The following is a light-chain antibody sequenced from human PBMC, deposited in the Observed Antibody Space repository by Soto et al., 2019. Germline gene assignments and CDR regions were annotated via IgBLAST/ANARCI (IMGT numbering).Light chain of an antibody. J-gene: IGKJ4*01. CDR1: QSISSW. CDR2: KAS. Sequence: ILLTQFPSTLSASVGARVTIICRASQSISSWLAWNQQKPGKAPKLLTYKASSLESGVPSRFSGSGSGTDFTVTITSLQPEDFATYICQLLYMYPLTCGGGTKVDIK. V-gene: IGKV1-5*03. CDR3: QLLYMYPLT.